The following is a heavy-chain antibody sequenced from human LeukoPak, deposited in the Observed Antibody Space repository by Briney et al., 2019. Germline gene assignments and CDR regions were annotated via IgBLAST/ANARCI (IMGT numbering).Heavy chain of an antibody. D-gene: IGHD6-13*01. CDR3: AREAHSSSFDY. CDR1: GFTFSSYA. Sequence: GGSLRLSCAASGFTFSSYAMHWVRQAPGKGLELVAVISYDGSNKYYADSVKGRFTISRDNSKNTLYLQMNSLRAEDTAVYYCAREAHSSSFDYWGQGTLVTVSS. CDR2: ISYDGSNK. V-gene: IGHV3-30*04. J-gene: IGHJ4*02.